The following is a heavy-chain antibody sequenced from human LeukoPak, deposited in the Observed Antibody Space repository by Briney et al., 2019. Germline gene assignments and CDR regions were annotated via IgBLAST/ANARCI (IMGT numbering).Heavy chain of an antibody. D-gene: IGHD4-17*01. V-gene: IGHV7-4-1*02. CDR2: INTNTGNP. CDR3: ARVTTVTSRYFDY. Sequence: GASVKVSCEASGYSFTTFPMHWVRQAPGQGLEWMGWINTNTGNPTYAQGFAGRFVFSLETSVNTAYLQISSLKAEDTAVYYCARVTTVTSRYFDYWGQGTLVTVSS. CDR1: GYSFTTFP. J-gene: IGHJ4*02.